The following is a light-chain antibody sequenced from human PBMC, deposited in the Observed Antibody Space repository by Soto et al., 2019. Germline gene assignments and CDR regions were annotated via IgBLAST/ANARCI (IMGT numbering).Light chain of an antibody. CDR2: DAS. CDR1: QDIGNY. V-gene: IGKV1-5*01. Sequence: DIQMSQSPSTLSGSLGDRVTITCRASQDIGNYLNWYQQRPGKAPKLLILDASSLDTGVPSRFSGSGSGTEFTLTISSLQPDDFATYYCQQYNSYSWTFGQGTKVDIK. J-gene: IGKJ1*01. CDR3: QQYNSYSWT.